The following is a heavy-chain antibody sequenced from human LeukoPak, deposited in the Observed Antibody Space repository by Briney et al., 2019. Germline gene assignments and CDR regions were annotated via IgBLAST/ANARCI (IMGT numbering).Heavy chain of an antibody. CDR1: GYSFTSCW. V-gene: IGHV5-51*01. Sequence: GESLKISCKGSGYSFTSCWIGWVRQMPGKGLEWMGTIYPGDSETRYSPSFQGQVTISADKSISTAYLHWSSLKASDTAFYYCARQTSPHYGPDYWGQGTLVTVSS. CDR2: IYPGDSET. CDR3: ARQTSPHYGPDY. D-gene: IGHD3-10*01. J-gene: IGHJ4*02.